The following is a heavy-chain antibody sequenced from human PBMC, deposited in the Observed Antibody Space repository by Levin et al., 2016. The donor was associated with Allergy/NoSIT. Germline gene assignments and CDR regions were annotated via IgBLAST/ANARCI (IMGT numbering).Heavy chain of an antibody. D-gene: IGHD1-1*01. V-gene: IGHV3-21*01. Sequence: WIRQPPGKGLEWVSSISSSSSYIYYADSVKGRFTISRDNAKNSLYLQMNSLRAEDTAVYYCARDYLNPVRDNEGYWGQGTLVTVSS. J-gene: IGHJ4*02. CDR3: ARDYLNPVRDNEGY. CDR2: ISSSSSYI.